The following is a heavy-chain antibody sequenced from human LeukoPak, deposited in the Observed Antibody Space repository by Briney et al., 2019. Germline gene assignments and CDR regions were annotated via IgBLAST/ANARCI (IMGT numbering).Heavy chain of an antibody. Sequence: PGGSLRLSCTASGFTFGDYAMSWFRQAPGKGLEWVGFIRSKAYGGTTDYAASVKGRFTISRDDSKSIAYLQMNSLKTEDTAEYYCTRDTVGYDFWSGYSEYWGQGTLVTVSS. CDR1: GFTFGDYA. CDR2: IRSKAYGGTT. J-gene: IGHJ4*02. V-gene: IGHV3-49*03. CDR3: TRDTVGYDFWSGYSEY. D-gene: IGHD3-3*01.